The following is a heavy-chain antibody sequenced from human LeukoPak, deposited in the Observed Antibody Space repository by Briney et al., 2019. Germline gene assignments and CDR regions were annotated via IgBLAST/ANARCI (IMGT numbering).Heavy chain of an antibody. CDR1: DDSITMYY. D-gene: IGHD4-11*01. CDR3: ARGRVSSSTWYSTYYYFFYMDL. J-gene: IGHJ6*03. V-gene: IGHV4-59*01. CDR2: VYHTGST. Sequence: SEPLSLTCTVSDDSITMYYWTWLRQPPGKGLEWIGYVYHTGSTIFIPSLNVRVSISRDTSNNFFSLRLRSVTAGDTAVYFCARGRVSSSTWYSTYYYFFYMDLWGKGTTVTVSS.